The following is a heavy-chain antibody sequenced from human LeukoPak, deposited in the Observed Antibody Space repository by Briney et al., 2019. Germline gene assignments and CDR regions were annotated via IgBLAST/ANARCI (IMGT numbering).Heavy chain of an antibody. D-gene: IGHD3-22*01. Sequence: PGKSLRLSCAASGFTFSNYGMHWVRQAPGKGLEWVGRIVRRSDGGTTDYAAPVKGRFSISRDDSKNTLYLQMNSLKTEDTAVYYCTTLTMIAVHFDFWGQGTLVTVSS. CDR2: IVRRSDGGTT. V-gene: IGHV3-15*04. CDR3: TTLTMIAVHFDF. CDR1: GFTFSNYG. J-gene: IGHJ4*02.